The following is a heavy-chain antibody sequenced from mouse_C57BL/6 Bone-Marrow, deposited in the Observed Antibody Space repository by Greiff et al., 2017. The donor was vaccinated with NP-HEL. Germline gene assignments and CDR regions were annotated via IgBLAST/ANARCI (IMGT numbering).Heavy chain of an antibody. Sequence: VKLMESGAELARPGASVKLSCKASGYTFTSYGISWVKQRTGQGLEWIGEIYPRSGNTYYNEKFKGKATLTADKSSSTAYMELRSLTSEDSAVYFCARVGVPTGSSCRFAYWGQGTLVTVSA. CDR1: GYTFTSYG. CDR2: IYPRSGNT. D-gene: IGHD1-1*01. V-gene: IGHV1-81*01. CDR3: ARVGVPTGSSCRFAY. J-gene: IGHJ3*01.